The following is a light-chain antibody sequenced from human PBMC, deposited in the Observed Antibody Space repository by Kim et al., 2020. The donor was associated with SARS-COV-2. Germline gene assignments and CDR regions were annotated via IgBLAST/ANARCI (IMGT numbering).Light chain of an antibody. CDR3: QGWDSSSDCGV. V-gene: IGLV3-21*04. J-gene: IGLJ3*02. Sequence: SYELTQPPSVSVAPGKTARITCGGNNIGSKSVHWYQQKPGQAPVLVIYYDSDRPSGIPERFSGSNSGNTATLTISRVEAGDEADYYCQGWDSSSDCGVFG. CDR1: NIGSKS. CDR2: YDS.